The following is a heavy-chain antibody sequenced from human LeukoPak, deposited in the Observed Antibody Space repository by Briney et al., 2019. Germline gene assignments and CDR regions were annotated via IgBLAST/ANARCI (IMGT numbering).Heavy chain of an antibody. V-gene: IGHV4-59*01. D-gene: IGHD3-10*01. J-gene: IGHJ3*02. Sequence: AETLSLTCTVSGGSISSYYWSWPRQPPGKGLEWIGYIYYSGSTKYNPSLKSRVPISVDPSKNLFSLKLSSVTAADTAVYYCASIAFGDRDPDAFDIWGQGTMVAVSS. CDR1: GGSISSYY. CDR2: IYYSGST. CDR3: ASIAFGDRDPDAFDI.